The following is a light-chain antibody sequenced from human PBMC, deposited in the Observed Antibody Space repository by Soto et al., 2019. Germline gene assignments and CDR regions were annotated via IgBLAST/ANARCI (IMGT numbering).Light chain of an antibody. CDR1: QSLLHSNGYNF. V-gene: IGKV2-28*01. CDR3: MQALQKPPT. Sequence: VMTQSPVSLPVTPGEPASISCRSSQSLLHSNGYNFLDWYLQKPRQSLQLLIYSGSNRASRVRDRFCGSGTHTLFTIKISRVKAEDAGVYYCMQALQKPPTFGPRTKADIK. CDR2: SGS. J-gene: IGKJ3*01.